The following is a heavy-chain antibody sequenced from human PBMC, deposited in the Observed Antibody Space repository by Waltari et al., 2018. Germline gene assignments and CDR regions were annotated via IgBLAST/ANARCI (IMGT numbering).Heavy chain of an antibody. D-gene: IGHD1-26*01. V-gene: IGHV1-8*03. Sequence: QVQLVQSGAEVKKPGASVKVSCKASGYTFTSYDINWVRQATGQGLEWMGWMNPNSGNTGYAQKSQGRVTITRNTSISTAYMELSSLRSEDTAVYYCARGGGSYWRTYYYYMDVWGKGTTVTVSS. J-gene: IGHJ6*03. CDR2: MNPNSGNT. CDR3: ARGGGSYWRTYYYYMDV. CDR1: GYTFTSYD.